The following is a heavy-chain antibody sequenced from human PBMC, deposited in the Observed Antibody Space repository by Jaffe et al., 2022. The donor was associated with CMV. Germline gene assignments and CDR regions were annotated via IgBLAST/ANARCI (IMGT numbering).Heavy chain of an antibody. Sequence: QVQLVQSGAEVKKPGASVKVSCKASGYTFTSYYMHWVRQAPGQGLEWMGIINPSGGSTSYAQKFQGRVTMTRDTSTSTVYMELSSLRSEDTAVYYCARDLYPTMTGYYGDAFDIWGQGTMVTVSS. CDR3: ARDLYPTMTGYYGDAFDI. J-gene: IGHJ3*02. CDR2: INPSGGST. CDR1: GYTFTSYY. V-gene: IGHV1-46*01. D-gene: IGHD3-9*01.